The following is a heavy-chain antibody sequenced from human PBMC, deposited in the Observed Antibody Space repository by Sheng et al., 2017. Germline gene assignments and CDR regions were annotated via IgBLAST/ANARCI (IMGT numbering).Heavy chain of an antibody. J-gene: IGHJ6*02. Sequence: EVQLVESGGVVVQPGGSLRLSCAASGFTFDDYAMHWVRQAPGKGLEWVSLISWDGGSTYYADSVKGRFTISRYNSKNSLYLQMNSLRAEDTALYYCAKDRGYYGSGSYYQQGYYYGMDVWGQGTTVTVSS. CDR2: ISWDGGST. CDR3: AKDRGYYGSGSYYQQGYYYGMDV. D-gene: IGHD3-10*01. V-gene: IGHV3-43D*04. CDR1: GFTFDDYA.